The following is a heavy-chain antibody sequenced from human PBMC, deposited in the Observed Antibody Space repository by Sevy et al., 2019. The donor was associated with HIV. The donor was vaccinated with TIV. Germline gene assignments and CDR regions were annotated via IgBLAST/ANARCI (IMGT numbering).Heavy chain of an antibody. D-gene: IGHD2-15*01. CDR3: TREDIVLGEDNYYGMDV. Sequence: GGSLRLSCVVSGFSVSSNYMSWVRQAPGKGLEWVSNIYSDGRTSYADSVRGRFTISRDTSKNTVYLEMKSLRAEDTAVYYCTREDIVLGEDNYYGMDVWGHGTTVTVSS. CDR1: GFSVSSNY. CDR2: IYSDGRT. J-gene: IGHJ6*02. V-gene: IGHV3-53*01.